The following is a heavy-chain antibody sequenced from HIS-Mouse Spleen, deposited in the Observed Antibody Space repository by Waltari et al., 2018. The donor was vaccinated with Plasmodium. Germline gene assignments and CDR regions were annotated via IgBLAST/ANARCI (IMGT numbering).Heavy chain of an antibody. CDR3: ARVLGYKAAAGTFVEYFQH. J-gene: IGHJ1*01. D-gene: IGHD6-13*01. CDR2: IIPNSGGT. CDR1: GYTFTGYY. Sequence: QVQLVQSGAEVKKPGASVKVSCKASGYTFTGYYMHWVRQAPGQGLEWMGWIIPNSGGTNYAQKFQGRVTMTRDTSISTAYMELSRLRSDDTAVYYCARVLGYKAAAGTFVEYFQHWGQGTLVTVSS. V-gene: IGHV1-2*02.